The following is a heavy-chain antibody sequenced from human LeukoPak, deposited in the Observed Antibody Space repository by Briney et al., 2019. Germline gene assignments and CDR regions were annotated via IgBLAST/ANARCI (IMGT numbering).Heavy chain of an antibody. Sequence: ASVKVSCKASGYTFTGYYMHWVRQAPGQGLEWMGWINPNSGGTNYAQKFQGRVTMTRDTSISTAYMELSRLRSDDTAVYYCARGSYSSGWYYWFDPWGQGTLVTVSS. CDR1: GYTFTGYY. V-gene: IGHV1-2*02. D-gene: IGHD6-19*01. CDR2: INPNSGGT. J-gene: IGHJ5*02. CDR3: ARGSYSSGWYYWFDP.